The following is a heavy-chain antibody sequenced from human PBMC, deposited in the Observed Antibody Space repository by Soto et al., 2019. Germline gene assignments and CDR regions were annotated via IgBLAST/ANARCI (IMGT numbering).Heavy chain of an antibody. CDR3: ATVDNYYGSVF. CDR1: GLTFSNYC. V-gene: IGHV3-33*01. J-gene: IGHJ4*02. CDR2: IWYDGNTK. D-gene: IGHD3-10*01. Sequence: QEQLVESGGGVVQPGGSLRLSCAGSGLTFSNYCFHWIRQAPGKGLEWVAVIWYDGNTKFYPDSVKGRFTISRDNSKNTVYLQMNSLRAEDTAVYYCATVDNYYGSVFWGQGTLVSVSS.